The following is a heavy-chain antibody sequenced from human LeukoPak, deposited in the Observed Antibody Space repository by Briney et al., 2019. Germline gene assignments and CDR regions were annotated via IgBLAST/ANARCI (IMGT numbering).Heavy chain of an antibody. D-gene: IGHD1-26*01. CDR1: GYTFTDYY. CDR3: VREITRATTYFDS. Sequence: GASVKVSCKASGYTFTDYYIHWVRQAPGQGLEWMGRINPNNGDTNYAQKFPGRVTLTSDTSIGTAYMELSSLRSDDTAMYYCVREITRATTYFDSWGQGTLVTVSS. J-gene: IGHJ4*02. V-gene: IGHV1-2*06. CDR2: INPNNGDT.